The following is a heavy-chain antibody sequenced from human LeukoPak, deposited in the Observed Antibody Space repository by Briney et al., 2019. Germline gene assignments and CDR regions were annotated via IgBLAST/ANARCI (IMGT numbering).Heavy chain of an antibody. Sequence: PSESLSLTCTVSGGSISSHNWSWIRQPPGKGLEWIGYIYYSGSTNYNSSLKSRVTISVDTSKNQFSLKLSSVTAADTAVYYCARGYSSSWPYYYYYYMDVWGKGTTVTVSS. CDR3: ARGYSSSWPYYYYYYMDV. V-gene: IGHV4-59*11. J-gene: IGHJ6*03. CDR1: GGSISSHN. CDR2: IYYSGST. D-gene: IGHD6-13*01.